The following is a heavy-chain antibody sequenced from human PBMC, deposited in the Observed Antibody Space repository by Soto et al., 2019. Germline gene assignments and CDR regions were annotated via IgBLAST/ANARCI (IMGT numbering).Heavy chain of an antibody. CDR1: GFTFSSYA. V-gene: IGHV3-23*01. J-gene: IGHJ4*02. D-gene: IGHD6-19*01. CDR3: ANPFEAGNDY. CDR2: ISGSGGST. Sequence: GGSLRLSCAASGFTFSSYAMSWVRQAPGKGLEWASAISGSGGSTYYADSVKGRFTISRDNSKNTLYLQMNSLRAEDTAVYYCANPFEAGNDYWGQGTLVTVSS.